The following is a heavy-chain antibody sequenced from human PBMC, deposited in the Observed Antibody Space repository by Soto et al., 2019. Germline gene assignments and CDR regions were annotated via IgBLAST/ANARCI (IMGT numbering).Heavy chain of an antibody. CDR2: INPNSGGT. D-gene: IGHD2-21*02. CDR1: GYTFTGHY. CDR3: ARSPPLHIVVVTATLDY. Sequence: ASVKVSCKASGYTFTGHYMHWVRQAPGQGLEWMGWINPNSGGTNYAQKFQGWVTMTRDTSISTAYMELSRLRSDDTAVYYCARSPPLHIVVVTATLDYWGQGTLVTVSS. J-gene: IGHJ4*02. V-gene: IGHV1-2*04.